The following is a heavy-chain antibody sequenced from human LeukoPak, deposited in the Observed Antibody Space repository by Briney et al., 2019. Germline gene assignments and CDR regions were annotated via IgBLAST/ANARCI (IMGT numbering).Heavy chain of an antibody. D-gene: IGHD3-22*01. CDR1: GGTFSSYA. Sequence: ASVKVSCKASGGTFSSYAISWVRQAPGQGLEWMGGIIPIFGTATYAQKFQCRVTITADESTSTAYMELSSLRSEDTAVYYCASGDSSGFGLQHWGQGTLVTVSS. CDR2: IIPIFGTA. V-gene: IGHV1-69*01. J-gene: IGHJ1*01. CDR3: ASGDSSGFGLQH.